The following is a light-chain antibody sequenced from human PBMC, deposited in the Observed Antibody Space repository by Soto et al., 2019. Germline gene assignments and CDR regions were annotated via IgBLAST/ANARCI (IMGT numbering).Light chain of an antibody. J-gene: IGKJ5*01. CDR1: QTVSSY. CDR2: DAS. CDR3: QQRMNWPLT. V-gene: IGKV3-11*01. Sequence: EIVLTQSPDTLSLSPGERATLSCRASQTVSSYLLWYQQKRGQAPRLLIYDASNRATGIPARFSGSGSGTDFTLTISSLEPEDFAVYYCQQRMNWPLTFGQGTRLEI.